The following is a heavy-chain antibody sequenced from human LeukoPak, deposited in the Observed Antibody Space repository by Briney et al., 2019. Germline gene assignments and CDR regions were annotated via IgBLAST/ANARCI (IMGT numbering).Heavy chain of an antibody. Sequence: GRSLRLSCAASGVTFSSYAMRWIRQAPGKGLELVAVISYDGSNNYYADSVKGRFTITNDNTKNTLYQQMNSLAAEATAVYYCAREGGSGLDYWGQETLVTVS. CDR1: GVTFSSYA. D-gene: IGHD3-10*01. V-gene: IGHV3-30*04. CDR3: AREGGSGLDY. CDR2: ISYDGSNN. J-gene: IGHJ4*02.